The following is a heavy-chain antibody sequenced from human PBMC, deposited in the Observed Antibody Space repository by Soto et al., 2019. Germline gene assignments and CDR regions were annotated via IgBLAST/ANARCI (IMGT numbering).Heavy chain of an antibody. Sequence: PGGSLRLSCAASGFTFSSYSMNWVRQAPGKGLEWVSYISSSSSTIYYADSVKGRFTISRDNAKNSLYLQMNSLRAEDTAVYYCASSQVVAATPLDYWGQGT. D-gene: IGHD2-15*01. V-gene: IGHV3-48*01. CDR3: ASSQVVAATPLDY. J-gene: IGHJ4*02. CDR1: GFTFSSYS. CDR2: ISSSSSTI.